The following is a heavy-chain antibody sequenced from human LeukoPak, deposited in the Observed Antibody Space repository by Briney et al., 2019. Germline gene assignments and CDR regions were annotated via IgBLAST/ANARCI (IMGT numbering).Heavy chain of an antibody. J-gene: IGHJ6*02. CDR1: GGSFSGYY. D-gene: IGHD2-21*01. Sequence: SETLSLTCAVSGGSFSGYYWSWIRQPPGKGLEWIGFIYYSGSTNYNPSLTSRVTISVDTSGSQFSLKLRSVTAADTAVYYCARVVVTYYYYGMDVWGQGTTVTVSS. V-gene: IGHV4-59*01. CDR2: IYYSGST. CDR3: ARVVVTYYYYGMDV.